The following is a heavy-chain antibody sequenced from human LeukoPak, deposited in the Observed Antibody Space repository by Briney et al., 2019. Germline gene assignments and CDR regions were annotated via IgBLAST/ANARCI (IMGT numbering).Heavy chain of an antibody. CDR2: SSLDSDNV. Sequence: QSGGSLRLSCGASGFTFHEKYAMHWVRQAPGKGLEWVSGSSLDSDNVGYADSVRGRFTVSRDRAKNSLYLQMNYLRPEDTALYFCTKDMDPGGINVWGQGTTVIVSS. D-gene: IGHD2-2*03. V-gene: IGHV3-9*01. CDR3: TKDMDPGGINV. CDR1: GFTFHEKYA. J-gene: IGHJ6*02.